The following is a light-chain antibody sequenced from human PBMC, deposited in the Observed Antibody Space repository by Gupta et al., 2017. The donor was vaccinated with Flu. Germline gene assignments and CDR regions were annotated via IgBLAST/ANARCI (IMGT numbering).Light chain of an antibody. CDR2: SND. V-gene: IGLV1-44*01. Sequence: RVTISCSGSSSNIGRNTANWYQQFPGTAPKLLMYSNDHRPSGVPDRFSGPKSGTSASLAISGLQSEDEADYYCAAWDDSLNGQVFGTGTKVTVL. J-gene: IGLJ1*01. CDR3: AAWDDSLNGQV. CDR1: SSNIGRNT.